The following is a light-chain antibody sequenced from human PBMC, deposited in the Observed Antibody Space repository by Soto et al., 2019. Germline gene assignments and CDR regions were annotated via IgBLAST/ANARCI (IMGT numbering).Light chain of an antibody. CDR2: KAS. V-gene: IGKV1-5*03. Sequence: DIQMTQSPSTLSASLGDRVTIACRASQNIGSSLAWYQQKPGKAPKLLIYKASSLESGVPSRFSGSGSGTEFTLTISSVQPDDFATYSCQQYGGYWAFGQGTKVDIK. J-gene: IGKJ1*01. CDR1: QNIGSS. CDR3: QQYGGYWA.